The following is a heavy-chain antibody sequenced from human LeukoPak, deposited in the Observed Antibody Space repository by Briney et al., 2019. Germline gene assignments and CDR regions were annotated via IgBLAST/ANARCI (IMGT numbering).Heavy chain of an antibody. Sequence: GGSLRLSCAASGFTFSTYSMNWVRQAPGKGLERVSYISSSSSSIHYADSVKGRFTISRDNAKNSLYLQMNSLRAEDTAVYYCAKTRPLDSSSWSHGDYWGQGTLVTVSS. CDR3: AKTRPLDSSSWSHGDY. J-gene: IGHJ4*02. CDR2: ISSSSSSI. CDR1: GFTFSTYS. V-gene: IGHV3-48*01. D-gene: IGHD6-13*01.